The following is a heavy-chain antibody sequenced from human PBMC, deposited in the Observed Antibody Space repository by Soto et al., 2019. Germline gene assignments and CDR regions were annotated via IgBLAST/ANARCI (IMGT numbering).Heavy chain of an antibody. CDR1: GFTFSSYW. D-gene: IGHD2-15*01. Sequence: EVQLLESGGGLVQPGGSLRLSCAASGFTFSSYWMHWVRQAPGKGLVWVSRIHSDGSSTSYADSVKGRFTISRDNAKNTQYPQMNSLRAQGTDVYYCVSTSLVVAAATREDYWGQGTLVTGSS. V-gene: IGHV3-74*01. J-gene: IGHJ4*02. CDR2: IHSDGSST. CDR3: VSTSLVVAAATREDY.